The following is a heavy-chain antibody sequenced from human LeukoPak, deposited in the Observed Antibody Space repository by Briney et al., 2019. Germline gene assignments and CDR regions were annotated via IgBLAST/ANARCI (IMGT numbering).Heavy chain of an antibody. CDR3: AKDPHNWGYYFDY. CDR2: ISGSGGST. Sequence: GGSLRLSCAASGFTFSSYAMSWVRQAPGKGLEWVSAISGSGGSTYHADSVRGRFTISGDTSKDTVFLQMNSLRAEDTAVYYCAKDPHNWGYYFDYWGQGTLVTVSS. D-gene: IGHD7-27*01. V-gene: IGHV3-23*01. J-gene: IGHJ4*02. CDR1: GFTFSSYA.